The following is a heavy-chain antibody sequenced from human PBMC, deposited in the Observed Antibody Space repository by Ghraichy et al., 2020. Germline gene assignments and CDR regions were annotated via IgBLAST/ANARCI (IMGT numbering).Heavy chain of an antibody. CDR3: ARIGNSKTVHGTRTFPLYGMDV. CDR1: GGSFSGYY. D-gene: IGHD4-11*01. Sequence: SETLSLTCAVYGGSFSGYYWSWIRQPPGKGLEWIGEINHSGSTNYNPSLKSRVTISVDTSKNQFSLKLSSVTAADTAVYYCARIGNSKTVHGTRTFPLYGMDVWGQGTTVTVSS. V-gene: IGHV4-34*01. J-gene: IGHJ6*02. CDR2: INHSGST.